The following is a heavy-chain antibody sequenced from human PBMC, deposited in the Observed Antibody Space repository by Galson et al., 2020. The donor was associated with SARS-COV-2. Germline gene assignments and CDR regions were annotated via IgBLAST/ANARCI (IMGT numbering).Heavy chain of an antibody. CDR3: ARRPPTDPITMIVVVNIGVSGGMDV. J-gene: IGHJ6*02. CDR2: ISYDGSNK. CDR1: GFTFSSYG. D-gene: IGHD3-22*01. Sequence: GESLKISSAASGFTFSSYGMHWVRQAPGKGLEWVALISYDGSNKYYADSVKGRFTISRDNSKNTRYLQMNSLRAEDTAVYYCARRPPTDPITMIVVVNIGVSGGMDVWGQGATVTVYS. V-gene: IGHV3-30*19.